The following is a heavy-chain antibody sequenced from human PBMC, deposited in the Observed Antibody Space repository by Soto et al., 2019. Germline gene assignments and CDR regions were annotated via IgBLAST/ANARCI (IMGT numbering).Heavy chain of an antibody. Sequence: ALRLSCEATGFTFSSHEVNWIRQTPGKRLEWNTKIRGSGSTINYADSVKGRFTISRDNVQRTLHLQMDSLRVEDTGVYYCARGGVYWGRGTLVTVSS. CDR3: ARGGVY. V-gene: IGHV3-48*03. J-gene: IGHJ1*01. CDR2: IRGSGSTI. D-gene: IGHD2-8*01. CDR1: GFTFSSHE.